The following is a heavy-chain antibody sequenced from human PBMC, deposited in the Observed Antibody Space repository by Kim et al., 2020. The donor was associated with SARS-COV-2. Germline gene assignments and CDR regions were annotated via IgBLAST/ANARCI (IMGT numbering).Heavy chain of an antibody. CDR1: GASISTTNW. D-gene: IGHD1-26*01. Sequence: SETLSLTCAVSGASISTTNWWPCVRQPPGKGLEWIGEIYHSGNTNYNPSLKSRVSISVDNSKNQFSLRLNSVTAADTAVYYCARLRTDTGSYFRFDYWGRGTRVTVSS. V-gene: IGHV4-4*02. J-gene: IGHJ4*02. CDR2: IYHSGNT. CDR3: ARLRTDTGSYFRFDY.